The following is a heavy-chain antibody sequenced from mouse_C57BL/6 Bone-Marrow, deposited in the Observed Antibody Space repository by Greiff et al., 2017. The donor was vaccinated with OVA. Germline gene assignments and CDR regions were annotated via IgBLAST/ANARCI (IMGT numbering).Heavy chain of an antibody. CDR2: IYPRSGNT. Sequence: QVQLQQSGAELARPGASVKLSCKASGYTFTSYGISWVKQRTGQGLEWIGEIYPRSGNTYYNEKFKGKATLTADKSSSTAYMELRSLTSEDSAVDFCARRDGGYYGSWYFDVWGTGTTVTVSS. J-gene: IGHJ1*03. V-gene: IGHV1-81*01. CDR3: ARRDGGYYGSWYFDV. CDR1: GYTFTSYG. D-gene: IGHD1-1*01.